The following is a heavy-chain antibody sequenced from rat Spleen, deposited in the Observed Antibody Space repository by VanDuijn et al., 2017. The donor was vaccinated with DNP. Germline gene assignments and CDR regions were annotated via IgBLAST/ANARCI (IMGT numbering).Heavy chain of an antibody. J-gene: IGHJ4*01. CDR1: GFSLTSYT. CDR3: ARSLQARGVMDA. Sequence: QVQLKESGPGLVQPSQTLSLTCTVSGFSLTSYTVSWVRQPPGKGLEWIAAISSGGSTYYNSALKSRLSIRRDTSKSQVFLKMNSLQTEDTAMYFCARSLQARGVMDAWGQGASVTVSS. D-gene: IGHD1-4*01. CDR2: ISSGGST. V-gene: IGHV2-6*01.